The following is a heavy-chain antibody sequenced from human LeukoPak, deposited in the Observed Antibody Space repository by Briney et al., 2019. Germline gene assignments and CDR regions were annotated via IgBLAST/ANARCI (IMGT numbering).Heavy chain of an antibody. J-gene: IGHJ4*02. D-gene: IGHD3-22*01. CDR3: ARDSSGYSLFDY. Sequence: ASVKVSCKASGYTFTSYGISWVRQAPGQGLEGMGWISAYNGNTNYAQKLQGRVTMTTDTSTSTAYMELRSLRSDDTAVYYGARDSSGYSLFDYWGQGTLVTVSS. CDR2: ISAYNGNT. CDR1: GYTFTSYG. V-gene: IGHV1-18*01.